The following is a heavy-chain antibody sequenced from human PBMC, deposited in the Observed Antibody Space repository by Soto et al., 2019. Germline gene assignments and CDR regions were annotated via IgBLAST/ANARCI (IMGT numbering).Heavy chain of an antibody. CDR1: DGSISTYDW. CDR3: ATGNVDSMLEY. CDR2: MFHRGGA. Sequence: SETLSLTCVVSDGSISTYDWWTWVRQPPGKGLEWIGKMFHRGGADYSPSLKSRVTISADSSKNHFSLRLTAVTAADTAVYYCATGNVDSMLEYWGQGTQVTVSS. J-gene: IGHJ4*02. D-gene: IGHD3-3*01. V-gene: IGHV4-4*02.